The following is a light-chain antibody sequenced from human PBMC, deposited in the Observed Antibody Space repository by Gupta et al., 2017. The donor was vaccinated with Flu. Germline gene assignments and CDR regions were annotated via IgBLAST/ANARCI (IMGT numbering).Light chain of an antibody. CDR3: QSYDRSLPGSYV. V-gene: IGLV1-40*01. CDR1: TSNIGAGFD. CDR2: SDI. Sequence: QSVLTQPPSVSEAPGQRVNITCTGSTSNIGAGFDVHWYQQTPGKVPKLLLYSDINRPSGVPARFSGSKSGTSASLTITGLQADDGADYFCQSYDRSLPGSYVFGSGTRVNVL. J-gene: IGLJ1*01.